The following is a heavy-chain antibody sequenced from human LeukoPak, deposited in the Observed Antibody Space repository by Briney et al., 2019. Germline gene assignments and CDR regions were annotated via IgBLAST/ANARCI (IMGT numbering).Heavy chain of an antibody. CDR1: GYTFTSYD. J-gene: IGHJ4*02. Sequence: ASVKVSCKASGYTFTSYDINWVRQATGQGLEWMGWMNPNSGNTGYAQKFQGRVTMARNTSISTAYMELSSLRSEDTAVYYCARGGGDTALFDYWGQGTLVTVSS. CDR3: ARGGGDTALFDY. CDR2: MNPNSGNT. V-gene: IGHV1-8*01. D-gene: IGHD5-18*01.